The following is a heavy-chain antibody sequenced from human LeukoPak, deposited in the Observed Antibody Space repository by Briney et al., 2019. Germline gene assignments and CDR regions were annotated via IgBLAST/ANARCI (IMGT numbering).Heavy chain of an antibody. V-gene: IGHV1-69*13. CDR1: GGTFSSYA. J-gene: IGHJ4*02. D-gene: IGHD3-10*01. CDR3: ARGVWFGELLWGRFDY. CDR2: IIPIFGTA. Sequence: SVKVSCKASGGTFSSYAISWVRQAPGQGLEWMGGIIPIFGTANYAQKFQGRVTITADESTSTAYMELSSLRSEDTAVYYCARGVWFGELLWGRFDYWGQGTLVTVSS.